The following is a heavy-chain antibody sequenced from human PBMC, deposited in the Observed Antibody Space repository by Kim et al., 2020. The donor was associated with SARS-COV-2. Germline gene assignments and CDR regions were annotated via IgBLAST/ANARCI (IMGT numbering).Heavy chain of an antibody. V-gene: IGHV3-23*01. J-gene: IGHJ5*02. CDR1: GFTFSTYA. D-gene: IGHD1-26*01. Sequence: GGSLRLSCAASGFTFSTYAMSWVRQAPGKGLEWVSTVSGSGDTTRYADSVKGRFTISRDNSKNTLNLQMNSLRAEDTAVYYCARHSGSYGGRFDPWGQGTLVTVST. CDR2: VSGSGDTT. CDR3: ARHSGSYGGRFDP.